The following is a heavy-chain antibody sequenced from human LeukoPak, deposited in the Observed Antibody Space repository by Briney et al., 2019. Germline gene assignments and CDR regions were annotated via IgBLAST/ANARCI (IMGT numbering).Heavy chain of an antibody. Sequence: SQTLSLTCAISGDSVSSNSAAWNWIRQSPSRGLEWLGRTYYRSKWYNDYAVSVKSRITINPDTSKNQFSLQLNSVTPEDTAVYYCASFADSSGYNAFDIWGQGTMVTVFS. CDR2: TYYRSKWYN. CDR1: GDSVSSNSAA. CDR3: ASFADSSGYNAFDI. J-gene: IGHJ3*02. V-gene: IGHV6-1*01. D-gene: IGHD3-22*01.